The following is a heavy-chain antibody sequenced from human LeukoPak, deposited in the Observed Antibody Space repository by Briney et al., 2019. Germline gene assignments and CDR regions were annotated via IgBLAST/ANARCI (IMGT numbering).Heavy chain of an antibody. J-gene: IGHJ5*02. CDR3: ARDGASGSFDP. CDR1: GFTFSSYA. D-gene: IGHD1-26*01. CDR2: ISSNGGST. V-gene: IGHV3-64*01. Sequence: PGGSLRLSCAASGFTFSSYAMHWVRQAPGKGLEYVSAISSNGGSTYYANSVKGRFTISRDNSKNTLYLQMGSLRAEDMAVYYCARDGASGSFDPWGQGTLVTVSS.